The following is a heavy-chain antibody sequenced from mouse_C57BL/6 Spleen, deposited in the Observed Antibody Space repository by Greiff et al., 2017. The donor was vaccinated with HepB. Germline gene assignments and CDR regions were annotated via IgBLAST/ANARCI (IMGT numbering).Heavy chain of an antibody. CDR2: ISSGGDYI. CDR1: GFTFSSYA. CDR3: TSYGSSYYFDY. Sequence: EVKLVESGEGLVKPGGSLKLSCAASGFTFSSYAMSWVRQTPEKRLEWVAYISSGGDYIYYADTVKGRFTISRDNARNTLYLQMSSLKSEDTAMYYCTSYGSSYYFDYWGQGTTLTVSS. V-gene: IGHV5-9-1*02. J-gene: IGHJ2*01. D-gene: IGHD1-1*01.